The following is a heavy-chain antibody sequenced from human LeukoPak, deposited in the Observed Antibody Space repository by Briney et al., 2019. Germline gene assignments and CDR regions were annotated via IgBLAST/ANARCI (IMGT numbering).Heavy chain of an antibody. CDR2: IIPIFGTA. CDR1: GGTFSSYA. J-gene: IGHJ4*02. CDR3: ASNSGSYHYYFDY. Sequence: SVKVSSKASGGTFSSYAISWVRQAPGQGLEWMGGIIPIFGTANYAQKYQGRVTITTDESTSTAYMELSSLRSEDTAVYYCASNSGSYHYYFDYWGQGTLVTVSS. D-gene: IGHD1-26*01. V-gene: IGHV1-69*05.